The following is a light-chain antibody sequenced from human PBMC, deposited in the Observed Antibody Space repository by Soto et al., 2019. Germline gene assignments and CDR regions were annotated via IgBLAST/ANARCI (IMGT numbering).Light chain of an antibody. CDR2: DVS. Sequence: QSVLTQPASVSGSLGQSITISCTGTSSDVGAYNYVSWYQQHPGKAPKLMIYDVSNWPSGVSYRFSGSKSGNTASLTISGLQAEDEADYYCSSYTTSSTVVFGGGTKVTVL. CDR3: SSYTTSSTVV. V-gene: IGLV2-14*01. CDR1: SSDVGAYNY. J-gene: IGLJ2*01.